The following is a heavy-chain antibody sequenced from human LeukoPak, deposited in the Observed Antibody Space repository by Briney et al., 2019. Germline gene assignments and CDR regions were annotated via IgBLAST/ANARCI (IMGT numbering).Heavy chain of an antibody. D-gene: IGHD3-22*01. V-gene: IGHV3-21*01. CDR3: ASDLAYYYDNSYE. CDR2: IDSSSRNI. Sequence: GGSLRLSCAASGFTFTIYSMNWVRQAPGKGLEWVSSIDSSSRNINYADSVKGRFTISRDNAKNALYLQMNSLRAEDTAVYYCASDLAYYYDNSYEWGQGTLVTVSS. J-gene: IGHJ4*02. CDR1: GFTFTIYS.